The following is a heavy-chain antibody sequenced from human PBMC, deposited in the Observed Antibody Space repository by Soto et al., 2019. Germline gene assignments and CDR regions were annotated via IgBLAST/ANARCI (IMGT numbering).Heavy chain of an antibody. CDR2: IYSGGST. D-gene: IGHD4-17*01. CDR3: ASMNYPHATVRTQDAFGI. V-gene: IGHV3-66*01. Sequence: GGSLRLSCAASGFSVSSNYMSWVRQAPGKGLEWVSVIYSGGSTYYADSVKGRFTISRDNSKNTLYLQMNSLRAEDTAVYYCASMNYPHATVRTQDAFGIWSQGTMVTVSS. CDR1: GFSVSSNY. J-gene: IGHJ3*02.